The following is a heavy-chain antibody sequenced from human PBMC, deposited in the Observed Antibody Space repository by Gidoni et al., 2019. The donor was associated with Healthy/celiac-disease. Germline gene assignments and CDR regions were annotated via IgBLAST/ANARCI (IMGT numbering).Heavy chain of an antibody. Sequence: QVQLVQSGAEVKKPGASVKVSCKASGYTFTGYYMHWVRQAPGQGLEWMGWNNPNSGGTNYAQKFQGWSTMTRDTSISTAYMELSRLRSDDTAVYYCARRGGGYCSGGSCLYYFDYWGQGTLVTVSS. CDR3: ARRGGGYCSGGSCLYYFDY. V-gene: IGHV1-2*04. J-gene: IGHJ4*02. CDR2: NNPNSGGT. D-gene: IGHD2-15*01. CDR1: GYTFTGYY.